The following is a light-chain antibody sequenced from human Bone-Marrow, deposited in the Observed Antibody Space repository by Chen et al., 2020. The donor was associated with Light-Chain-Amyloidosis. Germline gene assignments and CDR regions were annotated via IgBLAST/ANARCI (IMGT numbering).Light chain of an antibody. CDR2: DDS. CDR3: RVWDRGGERPV. CDR1: NIGSTS. J-gene: IGLJ3*02. V-gene: IGLV3-21*02. Sequence: SYVLTQPSSVSVAPGQTATIACGGNNIGSTSVHWYQQTPGQAPLLVVYDDSDRPSGVPERLSWSNSVNTATRTIIGVEAGDDAVYYWRVWDRGGERPVFGGGTKLTVL.